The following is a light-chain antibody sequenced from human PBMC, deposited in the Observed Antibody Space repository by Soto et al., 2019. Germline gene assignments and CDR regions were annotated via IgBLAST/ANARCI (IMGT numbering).Light chain of an antibody. Sequence: EIQMTQSPATLAVSVGDRVTITCRASQSLSSRLAWYQHRPGQAPKLLIYFASSLDSVIPARFSGSGSGTEFTLTISRLQPDDFAAYYCQQYDSYPRTFGQGTKVDI. V-gene: IGKV1-5*01. J-gene: IGKJ1*01. CDR3: QQYDSYPRT. CDR2: FAS. CDR1: QSLSSR.